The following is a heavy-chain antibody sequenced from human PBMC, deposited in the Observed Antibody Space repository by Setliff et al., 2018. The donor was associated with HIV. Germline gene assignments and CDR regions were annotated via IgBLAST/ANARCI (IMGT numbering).Heavy chain of an antibody. D-gene: IGHD7-27*01. V-gene: IGHV4-39*07. CDR3: ASPWGTHDAFDL. CDR2: IYFSGNT. Sequence: SETLSLTCTVSGGSISSSRYYWGWIRQPPGKGLEWIASIYFSGNTRYNPSLKSRVTISVDTSKNQFSLKLSSVTAADTAVYYCASPWGTHDAFDLWGQGTVVTVSS. CDR1: GGSISSSRYY. J-gene: IGHJ3*01.